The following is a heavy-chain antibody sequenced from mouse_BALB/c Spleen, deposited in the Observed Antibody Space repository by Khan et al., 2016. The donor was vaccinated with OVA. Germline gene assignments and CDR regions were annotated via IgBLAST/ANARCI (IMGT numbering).Heavy chain of an antibody. D-gene: IGHD1-1*01. CDR3: ARSYFYGSSPWFVY. J-gene: IGHJ3*01. Sequence: QVQLQQPGAELVKPGASVKLSCKASGYTFTSFWLHWVKQRPGLGLAWIGEIDPSDNYTNYNQKFKGKATLNLDKSSSTAYMQLSSLTSADSAVYYCARSYFYGSSPWFVYWGQGTLVTVSA. CDR1: GYTFTSFW. V-gene: IGHV1-69*02. CDR2: IDPSDNYT.